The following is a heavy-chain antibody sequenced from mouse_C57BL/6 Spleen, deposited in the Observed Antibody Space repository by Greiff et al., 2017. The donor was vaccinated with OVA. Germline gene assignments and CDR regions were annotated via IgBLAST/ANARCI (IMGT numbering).Heavy chain of an antibody. CDR1: GYTFTSYW. J-gene: IGHJ4*01. V-gene: IGHV1-64*01. D-gene: IGHD2-4*01. Sequence: QVQLQQSGAELVKPGASVKLSCKASGYTFTSYWMHWVKQRPGQGLEWIGMIHPNSGSTNYNEKFKSKATLTVDKSSSTAYMQLSSLTSEDSAVYYCARSEYYDSMDYWGQGTSVTVSS. CDR3: ARSEYYDSMDY. CDR2: IHPNSGST.